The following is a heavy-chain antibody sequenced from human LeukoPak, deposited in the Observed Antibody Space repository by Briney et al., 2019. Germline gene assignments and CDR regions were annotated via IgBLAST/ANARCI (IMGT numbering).Heavy chain of an antibody. CDR1: GFTFSSYV. CDR2: ISSGSTYI. J-gene: IGHJ3*02. Sequence: GGSLRLSCAASGFTFSSYVMNWVRQAPGKGLEWVSSISSGSTYIYYADSVKGRFTISRDNAKNSLYLQMNSLRAEDTAVYYCAREGGGDAFDIWGQGTLVTVSS. CDR3: AREGGGDAFDI. V-gene: IGHV3-21*01. D-gene: IGHD1-26*01.